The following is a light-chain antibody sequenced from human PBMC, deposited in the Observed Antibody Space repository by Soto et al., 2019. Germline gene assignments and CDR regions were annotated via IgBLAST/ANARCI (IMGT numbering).Light chain of an antibody. J-gene: IGKJ4*01. Sequence: DIQMTQSPSSPSASVGGRDNITRQESQVISNYLNWYQQKPRKAPKLLIYDASNSETGVPARFIGSGSATDFTCTISSLQPEDFATYYCQQYDNPRLHLGGGTKA. V-gene: IGKV1-33*01. CDR1: QVISNY. CDR3: QQYDNPRLH. CDR2: DAS.